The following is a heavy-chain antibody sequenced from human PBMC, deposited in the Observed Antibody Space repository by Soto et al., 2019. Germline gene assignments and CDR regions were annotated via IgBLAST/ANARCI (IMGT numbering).Heavy chain of an antibody. V-gene: IGHV4-59*01. D-gene: IGHD3-3*01. CDR3: ARDSTIFGVVPFDY. Sequence: QVQLQESGPGLVKPSETLSLTCTVSGGSISSYYWSWIRQPPGKGLEWIGYIYYSGSTNYNPSLKSRVTISVDTSKNQFSLKLSSVTAADTAVYYCARDSTIFGVVPFDYWGQGTLVTVSS. CDR2: IYYSGST. J-gene: IGHJ4*02. CDR1: GGSISSYY.